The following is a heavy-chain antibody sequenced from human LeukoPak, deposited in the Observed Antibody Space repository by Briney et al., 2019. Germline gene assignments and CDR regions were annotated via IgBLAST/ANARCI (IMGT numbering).Heavy chain of an antibody. CDR3: AREWVTVSRLGYYGMDV. Sequence: GSSVKVSCKASGGTFSSYAISWVRQAPGQGLEWMGGIIPIFGTANYAQKFQGRVTITADESTSTAYMELSSLRSEDTAVYYCAREWVTVSRLGYYGMDVWGQGTTVTVSS. V-gene: IGHV1-69*01. CDR1: GGTFSSYA. J-gene: IGHJ6*02. CDR2: IIPIFGTA. D-gene: IGHD4-17*01.